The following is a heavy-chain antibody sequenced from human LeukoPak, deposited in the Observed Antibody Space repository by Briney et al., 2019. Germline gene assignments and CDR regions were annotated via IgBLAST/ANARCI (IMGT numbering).Heavy chain of an antibody. J-gene: IGHJ4*02. CDR1: GYTFTRYY. CDR3: ARSYSGYDDY. D-gene: IGHD5-12*01. Sequence: ASVKVSCKASGYTFTRYYIHWVRQAPGQGLEWMGIIDPSGGATNYAQRFQGRVALTRDMSTSTVYMELSSLRAEDTAVYYCARSYSGYDDYWGQGTLVTVSS. CDR2: IDPSGGAT. V-gene: IGHV1-46*01.